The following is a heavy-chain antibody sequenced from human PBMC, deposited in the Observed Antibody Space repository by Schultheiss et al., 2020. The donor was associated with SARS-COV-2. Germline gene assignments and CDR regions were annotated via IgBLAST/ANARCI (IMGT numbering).Heavy chain of an antibody. CDR3: ARDFTY. CDR1: GFTFGDYA. V-gene: IGHV3-53*01. CDR2: IYSGGST. Sequence: GGSLRLSCTASGFTFGDYAMSWVRQAPGKGLEWVSVIYSGGSTYYADSVKGRFTISRDNSKNTLYLQMNSLRAEDTAVYYCARDFTYWGQGTLVTVSS. J-gene: IGHJ4*02.